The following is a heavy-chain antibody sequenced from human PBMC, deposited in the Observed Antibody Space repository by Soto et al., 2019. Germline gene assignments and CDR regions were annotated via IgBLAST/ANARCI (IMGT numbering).Heavy chain of an antibody. Sequence: QVQLVESGGGVVQPGRSLRLSCAASGFTFSSYDMHWVRQAPGKGLEWVAIISYDGSNKYYADSVKGRFTISRDNSKNTLYLQMNSLRAEDTAVYYCAKEGLAVAGGDYWGQGTLVTASS. J-gene: IGHJ4*02. CDR2: ISYDGSNK. CDR1: GFTFSSYD. CDR3: AKEGLAVAGGDY. V-gene: IGHV3-30*18. D-gene: IGHD6-19*01.